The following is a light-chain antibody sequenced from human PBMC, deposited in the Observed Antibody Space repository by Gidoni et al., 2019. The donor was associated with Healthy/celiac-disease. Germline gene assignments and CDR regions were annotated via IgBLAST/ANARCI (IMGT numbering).Light chain of an antibody. J-gene: IGKJ4*01. V-gene: IGKV1-39*01. CDR2: AAS. Sequence: DIQMSPSPSPLSASVGDRVTITCRASQSISSYLNWYQQKPGKAPKLLIYAASSLQSGVPSRFSGSGSGTDFTLTISSLQPEDFATYYCQQSYSTPLTFXEXTKVEIK. CDR1: QSISSY. CDR3: QQSYSTPLT.